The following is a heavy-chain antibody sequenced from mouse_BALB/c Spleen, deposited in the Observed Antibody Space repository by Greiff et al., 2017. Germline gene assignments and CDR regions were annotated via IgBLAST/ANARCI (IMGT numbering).Heavy chain of an antibody. Sequence: EVKVEESGGGLVQPGGSLRLSCATSGFTFTVYYMSWVRQPPGKALEWLGFIRNKANGYTTEYSASVKGRFTISRDNSQSILYLQMNTLRAEDSATYYCARAYYGQKSYYFDDWGQGTTLTVSS. D-gene: IGHD1-2*01. CDR2: IRNKANGYTT. CDR1: GFTFTVYY. J-gene: IGHJ2*01. CDR3: ARAYYGQKSYYFDD. V-gene: IGHV7-3*02.